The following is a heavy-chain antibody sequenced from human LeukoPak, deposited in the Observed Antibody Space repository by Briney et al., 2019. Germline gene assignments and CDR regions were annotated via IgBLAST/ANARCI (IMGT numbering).Heavy chain of an antibody. CDR3: ARDLRGGRYCSGGSCCSFGY. J-gene: IGHJ4*02. V-gene: IGHV1-18*01. CDR1: GYTFTSYG. D-gene: IGHD2-15*01. Sequence: ASVKVSCKASGYTFTSYGISWVRQAPGQGLEWMGWISAYNGNTNYAQKLQGRVTMTTDTSTSTAYMELRSLRSDDTAVYYCARDLRGGRYCSGGSCCSFGYWGQGTLVTVSS. CDR2: ISAYNGNT.